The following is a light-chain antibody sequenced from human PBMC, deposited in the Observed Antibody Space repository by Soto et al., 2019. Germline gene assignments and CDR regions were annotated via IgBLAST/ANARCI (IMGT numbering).Light chain of an antibody. CDR3: GTWDGSLSAGV. CDR1: SSNIGKNY. Sequence: QSVLTQPPSVSAAPGQTLTISCSGSSSNIGKNYVSWYQQFPGTAPKLLIYDNNKRPSGIPDRFSASKSGTSATLDITGLQTGDEADYYCGTWDGSLSAGVFGGGTKLTVL. CDR2: DNN. J-gene: IGLJ2*01. V-gene: IGLV1-51*01.